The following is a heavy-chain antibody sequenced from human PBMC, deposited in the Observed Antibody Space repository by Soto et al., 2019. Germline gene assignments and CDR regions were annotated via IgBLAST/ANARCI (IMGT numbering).Heavy chain of an antibody. V-gene: IGHV4-59*01. Sequence: ETLSLTCTVSGGSIRNVYWSWIRQAPGKGLEWIGFIFHSGNAKYNPSLKSRVTISVDTSKNQFSLSLDSVTAADTAVYFCARAHAPTLPFDSWGQGTLVTVSS. CDR2: IFHSGNA. J-gene: IGHJ4*01. CDR3: ARAHAPTLPFDS. D-gene: IGHD2-2*01. CDR1: GGSIRNVY.